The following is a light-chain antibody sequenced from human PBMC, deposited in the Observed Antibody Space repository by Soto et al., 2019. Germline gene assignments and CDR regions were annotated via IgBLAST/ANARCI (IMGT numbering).Light chain of an antibody. Sequence: QSVLTQPPSVSGSPGQSVTISCTGTSGDVGSYNRVSWYQQPPGTAPKLMIYEVSNRPSGVPDRFSGSKSGNTASLTISGLRAEDEADYYCSSFTSSSTLIFGGGTKLTVL. CDR1: SGDVGSYNR. J-gene: IGLJ2*01. CDR2: EVS. CDR3: SSFTSSSTLI. V-gene: IGLV2-18*02.